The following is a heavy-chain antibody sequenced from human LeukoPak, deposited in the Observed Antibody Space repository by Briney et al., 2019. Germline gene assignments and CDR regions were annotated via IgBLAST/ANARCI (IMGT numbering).Heavy chain of an antibody. V-gene: IGHV1-24*01. J-gene: IGHJ2*01. CDR2: FDIEDVET. CDR1: GYALSESS. Sequence: GASVKVSCKVSGYALSESSVHWVRRTPGEGFEWMGGFDIEDVETAYAQKFRGRVTMTEDTSTDTAYMELINLRSDDTAVYFCVSDRSDGGFPESNGYPTFDLWGRGTLVTVSS. D-gene: IGHD5-24*01. CDR3: VSDRSDGGFPESNGYPTFDL.